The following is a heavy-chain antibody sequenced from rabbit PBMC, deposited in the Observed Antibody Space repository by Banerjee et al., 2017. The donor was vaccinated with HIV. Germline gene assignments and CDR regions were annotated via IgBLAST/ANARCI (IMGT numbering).Heavy chain of an antibody. Sequence: QEQLVEYGGDLVKPGASLTLTCKASGFSFSNKYVMCWVRQAPGKGLEWIACINSSSRNVVYANWAKGRFTISKTSSTTVTLQMTSLTAADTATYFCARDTSSGYGYFELWGPGTLVTVS. D-gene: IGHD4-1*01. CDR2: INSSSRNV. J-gene: IGHJ4*01. CDR3: ARDTSSGYGYFEL. V-gene: IGHV1S45*01. CDR1: GFSFSNKYV.